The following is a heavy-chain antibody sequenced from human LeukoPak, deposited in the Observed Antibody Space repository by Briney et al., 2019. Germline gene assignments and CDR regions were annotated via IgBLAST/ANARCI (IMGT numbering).Heavy chain of an antibody. CDR2: VDSNRAT. CDR3: ARGYYDAFDY. J-gene: IGHJ4*02. Sequence: SETLSLTCAVSGASISSDHWNWIRQLPGKGLEWIGNVDSNRATKYNPSLQSRVTISLDTSNNQFSLTLTSVTAADTALYFCARGYYDAFDYWGQGRLVTV. D-gene: IGHD3-16*01. CDR1: GASISSDH. V-gene: IGHV4-59*01.